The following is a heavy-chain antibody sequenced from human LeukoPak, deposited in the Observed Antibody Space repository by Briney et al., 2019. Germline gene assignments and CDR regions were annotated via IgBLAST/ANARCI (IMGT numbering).Heavy chain of an antibody. Sequence: SVKVSCKASGYSFSTYPINWVRQAPGQGLEWMGGIIPIFGTANYAQKFQGRVTITADESTSTAYMELSSLRSEDTAVYYCARVTGVVGAQYYFDYWGQGTLVTVSS. CDR1: GYSFSTYP. J-gene: IGHJ4*02. CDR3: ARVTGVVGAQYYFDY. V-gene: IGHV1-69*13. D-gene: IGHD1-26*01. CDR2: IIPIFGTA.